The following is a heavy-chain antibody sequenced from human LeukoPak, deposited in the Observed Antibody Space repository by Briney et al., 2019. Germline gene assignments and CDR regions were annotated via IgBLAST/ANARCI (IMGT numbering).Heavy chain of an antibody. Sequence: ASVKVSCKASGYTLTGYYMHWVRQAPGQGLEWMGWINPNSGGTNYAQKFQGRVTMTRDTSISTAYMELSRLRSDDTAVYYCARSRQNYDFWSGFDYWGQGTLVTVSS. CDR2: INPNSGGT. D-gene: IGHD3-3*01. V-gene: IGHV1-2*02. J-gene: IGHJ4*02. CDR3: ARSRQNYDFWSGFDY. CDR1: GYTLTGYY.